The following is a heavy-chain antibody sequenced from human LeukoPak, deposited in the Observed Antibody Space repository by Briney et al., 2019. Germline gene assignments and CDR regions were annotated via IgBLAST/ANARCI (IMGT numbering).Heavy chain of an antibody. CDR3: AGSSWWYYYYYMDV. CDR2: IRYDGSNK. J-gene: IGHJ6*03. CDR1: GFAFSSYG. Sequence: PGGPLRLSCAASGFAFSSYGMHWVRQAPGKGLEWVAFIRYDGSNKYYADSVKGRFTISRDNSKNSLYLQMNSLRAEDTAVYYCAGSSWWYYYYYMDVWGKGTTVTVSS. D-gene: IGHD6-13*01. V-gene: IGHV3-30*02.